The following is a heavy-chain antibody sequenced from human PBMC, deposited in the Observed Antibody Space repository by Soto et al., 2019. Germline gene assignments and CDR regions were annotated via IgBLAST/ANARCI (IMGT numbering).Heavy chain of an antibody. Sequence: GGSLRLSCAASGFTFSSYGMHWVRQAPGKGLEWVAVIWYDGSNKYYADSVKGRFTISRDNSKNTLYLQMNSLRAEDTAVYYCARDPPDALGYYYYGMDVWGQGTTVTSP. D-gene: IGHD7-27*01. CDR3: ARDPPDALGYYYYGMDV. CDR2: IWYDGSNK. J-gene: IGHJ6*02. V-gene: IGHV3-33*01. CDR1: GFTFSSYG.